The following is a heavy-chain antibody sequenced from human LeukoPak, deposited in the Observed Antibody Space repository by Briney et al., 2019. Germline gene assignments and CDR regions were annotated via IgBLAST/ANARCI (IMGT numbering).Heavy chain of an antibody. CDR3: ARDTAMVLGH. CDR2: ISYDGSNK. V-gene: IGHV3-30-3*01. D-gene: IGHD5-18*01. Sequence: GGSLRLSCAASGFTFSSYAMHWVRQAPGKGLEWVAVISYDGSNKYYADSVKGRFTISRDNAKNSLSLQMNSLRAEDTAVYYCARDTAMVLGHWGQGTLVTVSS. CDR1: GFTFSSYA. J-gene: IGHJ4*02.